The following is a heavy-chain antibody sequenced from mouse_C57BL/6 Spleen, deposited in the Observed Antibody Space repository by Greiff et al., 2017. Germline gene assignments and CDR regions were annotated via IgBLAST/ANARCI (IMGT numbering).Heavy chain of an antibody. CDR1: GYTFPSYT. CDR2: INPSSGYT. V-gene: IGHV1-4*01. D-gene: IGHD1-1*01. J-gene: IGHJ2*01. Sequence: VQLHQSGAELAKPGASVKMSCKASGYTFPSYTMHWVKQRPGQGLEWIGDINPSSGYTKYNQKFKDKATLTADKSSSTAYMQLSSLTSEDSAVYYCARGDYDGRRDYWGQGTTLTVAA. CDR3: ARGDYDGRRDY.